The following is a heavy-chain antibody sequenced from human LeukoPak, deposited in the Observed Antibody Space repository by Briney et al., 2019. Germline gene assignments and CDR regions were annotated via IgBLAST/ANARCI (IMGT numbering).Heavy chain of an antibody. CDR1: GFTFSSYS. CDR2: ISTSSSYI. J-gene: IGHJ4*02. D-gene: IGHD1-26*01. Sequence: PGGSLRLSCAASGFTFSSYSMNWVRQAPGKGLEWVSCISTSSSYIYYADSVKGRFTISRDNAKNSLYLQMNSLRAEGTAVYYCAKSRSSGSYYDPFDYWGQGTLVTVSS. CDR3: AKSRSSGSYYDPFDY. V-gene: IGHV3-21*04.